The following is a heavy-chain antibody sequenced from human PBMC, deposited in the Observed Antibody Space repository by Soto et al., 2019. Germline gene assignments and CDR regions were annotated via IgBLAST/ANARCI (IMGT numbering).Heavy chain of an antibody. J-gene: IGHJ6*02. Sequence: QVQLVQSGAAVPKPGSSVKVSCKASGGTFSSYAISWVRQAPGHGLEWMGGIIPISGTANYAQKFQGRVTITADESTSTAYMELSSLRSEDTAVYYCARSQGSSTSLEIYYYYYYGMDVWGQGTTVTVSS. V-gene: IGHV1-69*01. CDR2: IIPISGTA. CDR1: GGTFSSYA. CDR3: ARSQGSSTSLEIYYYYYYGMDV. D-gene: IGHD2-2*01.